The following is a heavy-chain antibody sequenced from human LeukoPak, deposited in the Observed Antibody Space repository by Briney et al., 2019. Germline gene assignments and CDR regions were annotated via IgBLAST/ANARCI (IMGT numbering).Heavy chain of an antibody. Sequence: PSETLSLTCAVYGGSFSGYYWSWIRQPPGKGLEWIGEINHSGSTNYNPSLKSRVTISVDTSKNQFSLKLRSVTAADTAVYYCAREAQWLAFSVWGQGTLVTVSS. D-gene: IGHD6-19*01. CDR3: AREAQWLAFSV. CDR1: GGSFSGYY. CDR2: INHSGST. J-gene: IGHJ4*02. V-gene: IGHV4-34*01.